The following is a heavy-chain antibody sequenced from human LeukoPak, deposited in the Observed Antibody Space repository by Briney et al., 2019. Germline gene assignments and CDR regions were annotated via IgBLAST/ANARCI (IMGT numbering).Heavy chain of an antibody. CDR3: AKDSSGGYNSH. D-gene: IGHD5-24*01. V-gene: IGHV1-2*02. J-gene: IGHJ4*02. CDR2: INPNSGDT. CDR1: GYIFKDFY. Sequence: ASVNVSFKTSGYIFKDFYIHGVRQAPGHGLEWMGWINPNSGDTNSAQRFQGRVTMTRDTSTGTAYMDLSSLTSDDTAVYFCAKDSSGGYNSHWGQGTLVTVSS.